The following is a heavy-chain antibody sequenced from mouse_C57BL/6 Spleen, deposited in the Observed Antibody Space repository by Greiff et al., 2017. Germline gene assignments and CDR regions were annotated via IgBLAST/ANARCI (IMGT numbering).Heavy chain of an antibody. Sequence: QVQLQQSGPGLVQPSQSLSITCTVSGFSLTSYGVHWVRQSPGKGLEWLGVIWSGGSTDYNAAFISRLSISKDNSKSQVFFKMNSLQADVTAIYYCARAPSVWLDSGGFDYWGQGTTLTVSS. D-gene: IGHD2-4*01. CDR2: IWSGGST. J-gene: IGHJ2*01. CDR3: ARAPSVWLDSGGFDY. CDR1: GFSLTSYG. V-gene: IGHV2-2*01.